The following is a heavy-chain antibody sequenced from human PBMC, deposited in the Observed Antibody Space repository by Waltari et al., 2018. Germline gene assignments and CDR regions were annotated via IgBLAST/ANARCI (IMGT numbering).Heavy chain of an antibody. Sequence: EVQLVESGGGLVQPGGSLRLSCAASGFTFSSYAFSWVRQAPGKGLEWVSGISGSCGSTYYADSVEGRFTISRDNSKNTLYLQMNSLRAEDTAVYYCAKLGADPAAPLTLDVWGKGTTVTVSS. J-gene: IGHJ6*04. CDR1: GFTFSSYA. D-gene: IGHD2-2*01. CDR3: AKLGADPAAPLTLDV. CDR2: ISGSCGST. V-gene: IGHV3-23*04.